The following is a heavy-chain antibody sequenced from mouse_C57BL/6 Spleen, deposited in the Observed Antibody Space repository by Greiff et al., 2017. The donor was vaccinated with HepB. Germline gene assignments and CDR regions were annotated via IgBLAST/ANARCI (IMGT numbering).Heavy chain of an antibody. V-gene: IGHV1-81*01. J-gene: IGHJ4*01. D-gene: IGHD1-1*01. CDR3: ARKVDGNYYAMDY. CDR2: IYPRSGNN. CDR1: GYTFTSYG. Sequence: VQLQQSGAELARPGASVKLSCKASGYTFTSYGISWVKQRTGKGLEWIGEIYPRSGNNYYNEKFKGKATMTADKYYSTAYMEIRSLTSEDTAVYVGARKVDGNYYAMDYWGEGTTGTVSS.